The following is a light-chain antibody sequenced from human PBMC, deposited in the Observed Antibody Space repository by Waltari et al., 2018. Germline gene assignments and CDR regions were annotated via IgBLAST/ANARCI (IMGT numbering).Light chain of an antibody. J-gene: IGKJ1*01. CDR3: QQHYSTPRT. CDR1: QNILYSSNNKNY. Sequence: DIVMTQSPDSLAVSLGERATINCKSSQNILYSSNNKNYLAWYQLKPGQAPKLLFYWASTRDSGVPDRFSGSGSGTEFTLTINSLHAEDVAVYYCQQHYSTPRTFGQGTKVEIK. V-gene: IGKV4-1*01. CDR2: WAS.